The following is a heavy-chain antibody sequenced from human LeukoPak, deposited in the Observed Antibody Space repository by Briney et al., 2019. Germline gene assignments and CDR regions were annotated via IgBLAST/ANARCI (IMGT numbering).Heavy chain of an antibody. CDR3: ARERGDGYNYDFDY. J-gene: IGHJ4*02. D-gene: IGHD5-24*01. CDR2: IADNGAT. V-gene: IGHV3-69-1*01. CDR1: GFTFSRSA. Sequence: GGSLRLSCEASGFTFSRSAMTWVRQAPGKGLMWVSGIADNGATYYADSVKGRFTISRDNAKNSLYLQMNSLRAEDAAVYYCARERGDGYNYDFDYWGQGTLVTVSS.